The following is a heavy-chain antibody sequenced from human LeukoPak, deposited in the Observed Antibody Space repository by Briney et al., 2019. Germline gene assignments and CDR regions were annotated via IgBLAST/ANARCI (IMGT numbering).Heavy chain of an antibody. CDR2: IYHSGST. V-gene: IGHV4-39*07. J-gene: IGHJ5*02. CDR3: AGSGSYYPNWFDP. Sequence: SETLSLTCTVSGGSISSSSYYWGWIRQPPGKGLEWIGYIYHSGSTYYNPSLKSRVTISVDRSKNQFSLKLSSVTAADTAVYYCAGSGSYYPNWFDPWGQGTLVTVSS. D-gene: IGHD3-10*01. CDR1: GGSISSSSYY.